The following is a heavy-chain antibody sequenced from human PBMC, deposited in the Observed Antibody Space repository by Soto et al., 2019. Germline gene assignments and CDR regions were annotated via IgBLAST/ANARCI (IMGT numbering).Heavy chain of an antibody. V-gene: IGHV4-31*03. CDR3: ARQWLARIDY. D-gene: IGHD6-19*01. Sequence: SETLSLTCTVSGGSISSGGYYWSWIRQHPGKGLEWTGYIYYSGSTYYNPSLKSRVTISVDTSKNQFSLKLSSVTAADTAVYYCARQWLARIDYWGQGTLVTVSS. CDR2: IYYSGST. CDR1: GGSISSGGYY. J-gene: IGHJ4*02.